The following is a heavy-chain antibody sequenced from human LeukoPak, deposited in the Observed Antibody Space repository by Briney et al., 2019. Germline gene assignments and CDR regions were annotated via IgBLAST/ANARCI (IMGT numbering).Heavy chain of an antibody. J-gene: IGHJ5*02. CDR1: GFTFSSYE. CDR3: ARDWGYYDSSGLYERGWFDR. V-gene: IGHV3-48*03. D-gene: IGHD3-22*01. CDR2: ISSSGSTI. Sequence: GGSLRLSCAASGFTFSSYEMNWVRQAPGKGLEWVSYISSSGSTIYYADSVKGRFTISRDNAKNSLYLQMNSLRAEDTAVYYCARDWGYYDSSGLYERGWFDRWGQGTLVTVSS.